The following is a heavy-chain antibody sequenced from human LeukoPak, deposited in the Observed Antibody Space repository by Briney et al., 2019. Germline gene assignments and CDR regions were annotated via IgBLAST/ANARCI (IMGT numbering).Heavy chain of an antibody. CDR2: IYYCGST. D-gene: IGHD3-22*01. V-gene: IGHV4-59*01. J-gene: IGHJ5*02. Sequence: SETLSLTCTVSGGSISSYYWSWIRQPPGKGLEWIGYIYYCGSTNYNPSLKSRVTISVDTSKNQFSLKLSSVTAADTAVYYCARGDHSYYYDSSGYRDVVWFDPWGQGTLVTVSS. CDR1: GGSISSYY. CDR3: ARGDHSYYYDSSGYRDVVWFDP.